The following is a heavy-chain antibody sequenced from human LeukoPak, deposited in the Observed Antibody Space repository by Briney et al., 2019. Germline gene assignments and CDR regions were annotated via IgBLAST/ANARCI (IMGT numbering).Heavy chain of an antibody. V-gene: IGHV4-4*07. Sequence: SETLSLTCTVSGGSISSYYWSWIRQPAGKGLEWIGRIYTSGSTNYNPSLKSRVTMSVDTSKNQFSLKLSSVTAADTAVYYCARDREYSGSYYYYYMDVWGKGTTVTISS. CDR1: GGSISSYY. CDR2: IYTSGST. CDR3: ARDREYSGSYYYYYMDV. J-gene: IGHJ6*03. D-gene: IGHD1-26*01.